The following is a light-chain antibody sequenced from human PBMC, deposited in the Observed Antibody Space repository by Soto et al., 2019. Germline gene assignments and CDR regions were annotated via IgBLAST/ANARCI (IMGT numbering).Light chain of an antibody. CDR2: LESSGSY. CDR1: SGHSSYI. J-gene: IGLJ3*02. Sequence: QSVLTQSSSASASLGSSVKLTCILSSGHSSYIIAWHQQQPGKAPRYLMKLESSGSYNKGSGVPDRFSGSSSGADRYLTISNLQFEDEADYYCETWDSNTRVFGGGTKVTVL. V-gene: IGLV4-60*02. CDR3: ETWDSNTRV.